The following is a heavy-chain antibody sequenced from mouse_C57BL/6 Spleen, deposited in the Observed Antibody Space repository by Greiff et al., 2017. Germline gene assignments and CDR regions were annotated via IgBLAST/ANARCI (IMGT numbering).Heavy chain of an antibody. CDR1: GNPFPDHI. J-gene: IGHJ4*01. D-gene: IGHD2-3*01. Sequence: VKVVESDAELVKPGASVKISCKVSGNPFPDHIIPGMKRRPKRGLEWIGYFYPRDGSTKYNEKFKGKATLTADKSSSTAYMQLNSLTSEDSAVYFCARWGVYDGYYYAMDYWGQGTSVTVSS. CDR3: ARWGVYDGYYYAMDY. V-gene: IGHV1-78*01. CDR2: FYPRDGST.